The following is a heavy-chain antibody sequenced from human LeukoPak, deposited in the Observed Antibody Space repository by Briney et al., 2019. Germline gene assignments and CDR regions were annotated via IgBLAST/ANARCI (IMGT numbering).Heavy chain of an antibody. CDR1: GGSISSSNW. J-gene: IGHJ5*02. CDR2: IYHSGST. V-gene: IGHV4-4*02. D-gene: IGHD4-17*01. Sequence: SETLTLTCAVSGGSISSSNWWSWVRQPPGKGLEWIGEIYHSGSTNYNPSLKSRVTISVDKSKNQFSLKLSSVTAADTAVYYCARGPFDYGDYPVRFDPWGQGTLVTVSS. CDR3: ARGPFDYGDYPVRFDP.